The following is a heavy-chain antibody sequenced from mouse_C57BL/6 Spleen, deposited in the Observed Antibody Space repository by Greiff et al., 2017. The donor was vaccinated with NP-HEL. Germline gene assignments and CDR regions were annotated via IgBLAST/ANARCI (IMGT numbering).Heavy chain of an antibody. Sequence: DVKLQESGGGLVKPGGSLKLSCAASGFTFSDYGMHWVRQAPEKGLEWVAYISSGSSTIYYADTVKGRFTISRDNAKNTLFLQMTSLRSEDTAMYYCARVITTDPHYYAMDYWGQGTSVTVSS. J-gene: IGHJ4*01. D-gene: IGHD1-1*01. CDR3: ARVITTDPHYYAMDY. CDR2: ISSGSSTI. CDR1: GFTFSDYG. V-gene: IGHV5-17*01.